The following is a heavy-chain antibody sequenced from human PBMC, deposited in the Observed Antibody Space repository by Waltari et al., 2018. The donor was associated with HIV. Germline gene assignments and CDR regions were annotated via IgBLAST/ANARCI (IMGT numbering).Heavy chain of an antibody. J-gene: IGHJ4*02. D-gene: IGHD5-12*01. CDR2: LSPNSGNT. CDR3: ARGTSGTYFDY. V-gene: IGHV1-8*02. CDR1: GYTFSNYQ. Sequence: QVQLVQSGAEVKKPGASVRVSCKAVGYTFSNYQINWVRQATGQGLEWMGWLSPNSGNTGSAQKFQGRLTMTRDTSTGTAYLEMSALTSDDTGIYCCARGTSGTYFDYWGQGTLVAVSS.